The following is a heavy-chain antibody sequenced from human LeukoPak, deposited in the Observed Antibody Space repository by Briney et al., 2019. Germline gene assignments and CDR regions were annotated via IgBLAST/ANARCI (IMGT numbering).Heavy chain of an antibody. CDR1: GFIFSSYS. V-gene: IGHV3-48*04. CDR3: ARDVGKSGYGDY. CDR2: ISSSGDTI. D-gene: IGHD5-12*01. J-gene: IGHJ4*02. Sequence: GGSLRLSCAASGFIFSSYSMNWVRQAPGKGPQWVSYISSSGDTIYYADSVKGRFTTSRDNAKNSLYLQMNSLRAEDTAIYYCARDVGKSGYGDYWGQGTLVTVSS.